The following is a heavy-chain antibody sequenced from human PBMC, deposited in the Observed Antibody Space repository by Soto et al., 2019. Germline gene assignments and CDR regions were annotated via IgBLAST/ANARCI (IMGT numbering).Heavy chain of an antibody. V-gene: IGHV3-48*03. CDR3: ARVPYYYDTSGYSDY. CDR2: ISSSGTTI. CDR1: GFTFSSYE. J-gene: IGHJ4*01. Sequence: PXGSLILSCAASGFTFSSYEMNWVRQAPGKGLEWVSYISSSGTTIYYADSVKGRFTISRDNAKNSLYLQMNSLRAEDTAVYYCARVPYYYDTSGYSDYWGHGNLVTVSS. D-gene: IGHD3-22*01.